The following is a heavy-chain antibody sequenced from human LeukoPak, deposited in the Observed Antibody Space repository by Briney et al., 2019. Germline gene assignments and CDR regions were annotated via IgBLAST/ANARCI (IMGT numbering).Heavy chain of an antibody. CDR2: IDWDDDK. J-gene: IGHJ3*02. D-gene: IGHD3-22*01. V-gene: IGHV2-70*04. CDR1: GFSLSTSGMR. Sequence: SGPALVKPTQTLTLTCTFSGFSLSTSGMRVSWIRQPPGKALEWLARIDWDDDKFYSTSLKTRPTISKDTSKNQVVLTMTNMDPVDTATYYCATDSPDAFDIWGQGTMVTVSS. CDR3: ATDSPDAFDI.